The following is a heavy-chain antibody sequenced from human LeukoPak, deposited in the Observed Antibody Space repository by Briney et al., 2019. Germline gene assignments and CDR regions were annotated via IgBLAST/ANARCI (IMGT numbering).Heavy chain of an antibody. CDR2: INIYSGNT. Sequence: ASVKVSCKASGYTITTYGITWVRQAPGQGPEWMGWINIYSGNTNYAQKFQGRVTITIDTSASTAYMELSSLRFEDTAVYYCARERSVNGDSCYASWGQGTLVTVSS. D-gene: IGHD2-15*01. J-gene: IGHJ4*02. CDR3: ARERSVNGDSCYAS. V-gene: IGHV1-18*01. CDR1: GYTITTYG.